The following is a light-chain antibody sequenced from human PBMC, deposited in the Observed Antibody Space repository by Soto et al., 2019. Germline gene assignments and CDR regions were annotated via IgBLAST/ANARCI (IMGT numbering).Light chain of an antibody. CDR3: QQYGRSPRT. Sequence: DIVLTQSPGTLSLSPGERATLSCRASQSVPLDWYQQKPGQAPRLLIFGASHRATGMPDRFSGSGSGTDFTLTISRLEPEDFAVYYCQQYGRSPRTFGQGTRVEIK. V-gene: IGKV3-20*01. CDR2: GAS. CDR1: QSVP. J-gene: IGKJ5*01.